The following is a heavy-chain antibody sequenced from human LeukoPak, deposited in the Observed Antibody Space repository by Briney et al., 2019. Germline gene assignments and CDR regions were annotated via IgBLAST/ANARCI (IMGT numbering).Heavy chain of an antibody. Sequence: PGGSLRLSCAASGFTFSSYAMSWVRQAPGKGLEWVSTISGGGGTTYYADSVTGRFTVSRDDSKNTLYLQMNSLRAEDTAVYYCAKDRSWNFDYWGQGTLVTVSS. V-gene: IGHV3-23*01. CDR3: AKDRSWNFDY. D-gene: IGHD2-15*01. J-gene: IGHJ4*02. CDR1: GFTFSSYA. CDR2: ISGGGGTT.